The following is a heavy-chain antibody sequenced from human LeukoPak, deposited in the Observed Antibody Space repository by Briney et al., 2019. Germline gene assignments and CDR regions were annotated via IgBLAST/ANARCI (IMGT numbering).Heavy chain of an antibody. Sequence: TGGSLRLSCAASGFTFSSNYMSWVRQAPGKGLEWVSIIYSGGSTYFADSVKGRFTISRDNSKNTLYLQMNSLRAEDTGVYYCARVSEGYGDYSPFFDYWGQGTLVTVSS. CDR1: GFTFSSNY. J-gene: IGHJ4*02. D-gene: IGHD4-17*01. CDR3: ARVSEGYGDYSPFFDY. V-gene: IGHV3-53*01. CDR2: IYSGGST.